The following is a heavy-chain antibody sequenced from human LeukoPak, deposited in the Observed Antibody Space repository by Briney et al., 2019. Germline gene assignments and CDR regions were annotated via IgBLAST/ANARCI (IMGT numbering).Heavy chain of an antibody. CDR1: GFTFDDYA. Sequence: PGGSLRLSCAASGFTFDDYAMHWVRQAPGKGLEWVSGISWNSGSIGYADSVKGRFTISRDNAKNSLYLQMNSLRAEDTAVYYCARRPLGYSSGWYGSYYFDYWGQGTLVTVSS. D-gene: IGHD6-19*01. J-gene: IGHJ4*02. CDR3: ARRPLGYSSGWYGSYYFDY. CDR2: ISWNSGSI. V-gene: IGHV3-9*01.